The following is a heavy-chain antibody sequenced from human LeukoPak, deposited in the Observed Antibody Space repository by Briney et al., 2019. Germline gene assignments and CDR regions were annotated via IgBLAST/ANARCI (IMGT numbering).Heavy chain of an antibody. CDR2: ISSSSSYI. CDR1: GFTFSDYY. Sequence: GGSLRLSCAASGFTFSDYYMSWIRQAPGKGLEWVSSISSSSSYIYYADSVKGRSTISRDNAKNSLYLQMNSLRAEDTAVYYCAREVCSGGSCYSTAFDIWGQGTMVTVSS. D-gene: IGHD2-15*01. J-gene: IGHJ3*02. CDR3: AREVCSGGSCYSTAFDI. V-gene: IGHV3-11*06.